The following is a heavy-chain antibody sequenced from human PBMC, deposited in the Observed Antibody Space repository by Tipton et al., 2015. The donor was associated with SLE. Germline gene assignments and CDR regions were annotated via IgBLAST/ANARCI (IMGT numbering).Heavy chain of an antibody. Sequence: TLSLTCTVSGGSISTYFWSWIRQPPGKGLEWIGAIFSSGTTNSNPSPKSRVTIPVDRSKNQFSLKFNSVTAADTAVYFCAREAGHYYDGTGYGYFQYWGQGTLVTVSS. CDR3: AREAGHYYDGTGYGYFQY. J-gene: IGHJ1*01. CDR1: GGSISTYF. D-gene: IGHD3-22*01. CDR2: IFSSGTT. V-gene: IGHV4-4*08.